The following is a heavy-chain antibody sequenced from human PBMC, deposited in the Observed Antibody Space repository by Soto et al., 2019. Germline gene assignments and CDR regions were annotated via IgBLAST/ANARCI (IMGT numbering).Heavy chain of an antibody. CDR2: ISAYNGNT. CDR1: GYTFTSYA. Sequence: QVQLVQSGAEVKKPGASVKVSCKASGYTFTSYAISWVRQAPGQGLEWVGWISAYNGNTNYAQKLQGRVTMTTDTATSTADMELRSRRSDDTAVYYCARDAPPEDYWGQGTLVTVSS. CDR3: ARDAPPEDY. J-gene: IGHJ4*02. V-gene: IGHV1-18*01.